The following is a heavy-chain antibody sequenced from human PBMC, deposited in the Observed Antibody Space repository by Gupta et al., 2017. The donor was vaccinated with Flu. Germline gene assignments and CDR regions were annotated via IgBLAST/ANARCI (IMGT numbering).Heavy chain of an antibody. Sequence: QVQLQESGPGLVKPSETLSLTCAVSGYSISSGYYWGWIRQPPGKGLEWIGSIYHSGSTYYNPSLKSRVTISVDTSKNQFSLKLSSVTAADTAVYYCARRAKVTPYWYFDLWGRGTLVTVSS. J-gene: IGHJ2*01. CDR3: ARRAKVTPYWYFDL. V-gene: IGHV4-38-2*01. CDR1: GYSISSGYY. D-gene: IGHD4-17*01. CDR2: IYHSGST.